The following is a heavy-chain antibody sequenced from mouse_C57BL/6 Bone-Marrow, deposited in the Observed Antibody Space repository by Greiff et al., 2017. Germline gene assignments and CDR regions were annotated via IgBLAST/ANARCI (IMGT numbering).Heavy chain of an antibody. Sequence: VQLVESGAELARPGASVKMSCKASGYTFTSYTMHWVKQRPGQGLEWIGYINPSSGYTKYNQKFKDKATLTADKSSSTAYMQLSSLTSEDSAVYYCARDLYFDYWGQGTTLTVSS. J-gene: IGHJ2*01. V-gene: IGHV1-4*01. CDR3: ARDLYFDY. CDR1: GYTFTSYT. CDR2: INPSSGYT.